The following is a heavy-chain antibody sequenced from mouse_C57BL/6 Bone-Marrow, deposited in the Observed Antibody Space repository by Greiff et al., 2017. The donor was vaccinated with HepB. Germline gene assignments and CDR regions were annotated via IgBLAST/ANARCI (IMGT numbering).Heavy chain of an antibody. D-gene: IGHD1-1*01. CDR2: IYPGDGDT. J-gene: IGHJ2*01. CDR3: ASPYYYGSRGYMDY. Sequence: VQLQQSGPELVKPGASVKLSCKASGYAFSSSWMNWVKQRPGKGLEWIGRIYPGDGDTNYNGKFKGKATLTADKSSSTAYMQLSSLTSEDSAVYFGASPYYYGSRGYMDYWGQGTTLTVSS. V-gene: IGHV1-82*01. CDR1: GYAFSSSW.